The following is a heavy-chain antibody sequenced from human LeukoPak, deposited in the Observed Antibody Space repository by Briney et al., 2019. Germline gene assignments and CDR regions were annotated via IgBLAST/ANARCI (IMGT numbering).Heavy chain of an antibody. Sequence: PSETLSLTCTVSGGSISSYYWSWIRQPPGKGLEWIGYIYYSGSTNYNPSLKSRVTISVDTSKNQFSLKLSSVTAADTAVYYCARALWKHQLLRWFDPWGQGTLVTVSS. J-gene: IGHJ5*02. CDR3: ARALWKHQLLRWFDP. CDR1: GGSISSYY. CDR2: IYYSGST. D-gene: IGHD2-2*01. V-gene: IGHV4-59*12.